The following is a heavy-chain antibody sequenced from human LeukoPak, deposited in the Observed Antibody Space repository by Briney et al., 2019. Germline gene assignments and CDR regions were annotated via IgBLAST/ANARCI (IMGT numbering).Heavy chain of an antibody. V-gene: IGHV3-23*01. J-gene: IGHJ6*02. CDR3: ARADGYCSGGSCYIRSYYYYGMDV. CDR2: IFGDGGYT. CDR1: GFTFSSYA. Sequence: PGGSLRLSCAASGFTFSSYAMSWVRQAPGKGLEWVSTIFGDGGYTCYADSVKGRFTISRDNSKNTLYLQMHSLRAEDTAVYYCARADGYCSGGSCYIRSYYYYGMDVWGQGTTVTVSS. D-gene: IGHD2-15*01.